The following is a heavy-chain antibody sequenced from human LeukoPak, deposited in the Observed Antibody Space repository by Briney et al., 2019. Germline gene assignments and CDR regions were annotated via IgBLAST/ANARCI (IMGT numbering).Heavy chain of an antibody. V-gene: IGHV1-8*03. D-gene: IGHD3-22*01. CDR3: AREGYYDSSGYYNDAFDI. CDR2: MNPNSGNT. CDR1: GYTFTSYD. Sequence: ASVKVSRKASGYTFTSYDINWVRQATGQGLEWMGWMNPNSGNTGYAQKFQGRVTITRNTSISTAYMELSSLRSEDTAVYYCAREGYYDSSGYYNDAFDIWGQGTMVTVSS. J-gene: IGHJ3*02.